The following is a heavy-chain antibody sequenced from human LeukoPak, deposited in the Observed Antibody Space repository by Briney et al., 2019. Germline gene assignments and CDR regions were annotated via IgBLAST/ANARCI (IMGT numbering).Heavy chain of an antibody. CDR2: ISGSDGST. J-gene: IGHJ4*02. Sequence: GGSLRLSCAASGFTFSSYAMSWVRQAPGKGLEWVSGISGSDGSTNYADSVKGRFTISTENSKNTLYLQMNSLRAEDTAVYYCARDSNAAEDYLSYWGQGTLVTVSS. V-gene: IGHV3-23*01. CDR1: GFTFSSYA. D-gene: IGHD2-2*01. CDR3: ARDSNAAEDYLSY.